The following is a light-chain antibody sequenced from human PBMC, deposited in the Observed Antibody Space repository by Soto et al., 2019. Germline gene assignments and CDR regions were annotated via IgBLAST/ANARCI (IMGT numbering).Light chain of an antibody. J-gene: IGKJ1*01. V-gene: IGKV4-1*01. CDR1: HSLFFGSNNKNF. CDR2: WTS. Sequence: DVVVTQSPDSLAVSLGERATINCRSSHSLFFGSNNKNFLSWYQQKPGHPPKLLITWTSTRESGVPDRFTGSGSVTDFSLTITNLQAEDVRVYYCLQYFSTRRTFGQGTKADIK. CDR3: LQYFSTRRT.